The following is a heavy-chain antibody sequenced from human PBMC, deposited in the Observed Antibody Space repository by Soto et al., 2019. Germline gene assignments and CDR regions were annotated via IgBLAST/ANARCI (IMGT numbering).Heavy chain of an antibody. J-gene: IGHJ5*02. CDR3: ARQLSSGSSPEWFDP. V-gene: IGHV4-30-4*01. CDR1: GGSISSGDYY. CDR2: IYYSGST. Sequence: PSETLSLTCTVSGGSISSGDYYWSWIRQPPGKGLEWIGYIYYSGSTYYNPSLKSRVTISVDTSKNQFSLKLSSVTAADTAVYYCARQLSSGSSPEWFDPWGQGTLVTVSS. D-gene: IGHD3-10*01.